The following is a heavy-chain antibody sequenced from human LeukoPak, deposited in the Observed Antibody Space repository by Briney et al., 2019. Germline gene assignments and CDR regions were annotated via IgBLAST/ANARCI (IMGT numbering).Heavy chain of an antibody. D-gene: IGHD4-17*01. V-gene: IGHV3-48*01. Sequence: GGSLRLSCTASGFPFIEYSMNWVRQAPGKGLEWISYIGIDSGNTKYADSVRGRFTISADKAKNSLYLQMNRLRVEDTAVYYCARDHTYAFDKWGKETLVSVAS. J-gene: IGHJ4*02. CDR2: IGIDSGNT. CDR3: ARDHTYAFDK. CDR1: GFPFIEYS.